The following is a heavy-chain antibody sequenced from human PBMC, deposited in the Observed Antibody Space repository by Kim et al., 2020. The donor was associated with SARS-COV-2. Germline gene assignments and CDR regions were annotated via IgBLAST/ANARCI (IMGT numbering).Heavy chain of an antibody. J-gene: IGHJ4*02. D-gene: IGHD5-12*01. CDR3: ATVPTRWLQYNYFDY. CDR2: FDPEDGET. CDR1: GYTLTELS. Sequence: ASVKVSCKVSGYTLTELSMHWVRQAPGKGLEWMGGFDPEDGETIYAQKFQGRVTMTEDTSTDTAYMELSSLRSEDTAVYYCATVPTRWLQYNYFDYWGQGTLVTGSS. V-gene: IGHV1-24*01.